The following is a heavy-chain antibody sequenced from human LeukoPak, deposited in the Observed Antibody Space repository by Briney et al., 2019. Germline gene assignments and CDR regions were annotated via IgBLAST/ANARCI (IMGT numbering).Heavy chain of an antibody. J-gene: IGHJ4*02. D-gene: IGHD6-13*01. CDR2: ISGSGEST. CDR1: GLTFSNYG. Sequence: GGPLRLSCAASGLTFSNYGMAWVRQAPGKGLEWVSAISGSGESTYNADSVKGRFAISRDNSKNTLYLQMNRLRAEDTAVYYCAKDSRTTYDSSWLYYFDSWGQGTLVTVSS. V-gene: IGHV3-23*01. CDR3: AKDSRTTYDSSWLYYFDS.